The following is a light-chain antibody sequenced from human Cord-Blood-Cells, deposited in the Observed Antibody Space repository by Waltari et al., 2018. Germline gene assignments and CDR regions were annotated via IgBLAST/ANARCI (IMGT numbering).Light chain of an antibody. J-gene: IGLJ2*01. V-gene: IGLV2-8*01. CDR3: SSYAGSNNVV. Sequence: QSALTQPPSASGSPGQSVPIPCTGTSSDVGGYNYASWYQQHPGKAPKLMIYEVIKRPSGVPDRFSGSKAGNTASLTVSGLQAEDEADYYCSSYAGSNNVVFGGGTKLTVL. CDR2: EVI. CDR1: SSDVGGYNY.